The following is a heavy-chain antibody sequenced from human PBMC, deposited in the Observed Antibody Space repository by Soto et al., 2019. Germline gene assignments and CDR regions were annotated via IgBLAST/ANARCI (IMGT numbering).Heavy chain of an antibody. CDR3: ARGSVDIVVVVAANHAEYFQH. CDR2: INHSGST. CDR1: GGSFSGYY. Sequence: SETLSLTCAAYGGSFSGYYWSWIRQPPGKGLEWIGEINHSGSTNYNPSLKSRVTISVDTSKNQFSLKLSSVTAADTAVYYCARGSVDIVVVVAANHAEYFQHWGQGTLVTVSS. V-gene: IGHV4-34*01. J-gene: IGHJ1*01. D-gene: IGHD2-15*01.